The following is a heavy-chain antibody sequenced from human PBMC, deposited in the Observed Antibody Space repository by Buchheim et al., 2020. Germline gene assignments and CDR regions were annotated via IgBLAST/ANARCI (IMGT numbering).Heavy chain of an antibody. D-gene: IGHD3-3*01. J-gene: IGHJ6*02. CDR2: IYYSGST. Sequence: QVQLQESGPGLVKPSQTLSLTCTVSGGSISSGGYYWSWIRQHPGKGLEWIGYIYYSGSTYYNPSLKSRVTISVDTSKNQFSLKLSSVTAADTAVYYCARVLSMRGNKLRFLEWLPRRDYYYYGMDVWGQGTT. V-gene: IGHV4-31*03. CDR3: ARVLSMRGNKLRFLEWLPRRDYYYYGMDV. CDR1: GGSISSGGYY.